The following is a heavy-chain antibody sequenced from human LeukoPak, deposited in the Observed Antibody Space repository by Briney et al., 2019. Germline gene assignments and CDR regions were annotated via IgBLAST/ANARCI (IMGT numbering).Heavy chain of an antibody. CDR3: ARDWLYYYDSSGYQFDY. D-gene: IGHD3-22*01. Sequence: GGSLRLSCAASGFTFSSYSMNWVRQAPGKGLEWVSSISSSSSYIYYADSVMGRFTISRDNAKNSLYLQMTSLRAEDTAVYYCARDWLYYYDSSGYQFDYWGQGTLVTVSS. V-gene: IGHV3-21*01. J-gene: IGHJ4*02. CDR2: ISSSSSYI. CDR1: GFTFSSYS.